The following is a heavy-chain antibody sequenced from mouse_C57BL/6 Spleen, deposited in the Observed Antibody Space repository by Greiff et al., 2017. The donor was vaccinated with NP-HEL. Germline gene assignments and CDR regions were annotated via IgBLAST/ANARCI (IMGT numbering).Heavy chain of an antibody. CDR1: GYAFSSYW. CDR3: ARRDYGYDGGFAY. Sequence: VKLMESGAELVKPGASVKISCKASGYAFSSYWMNWVKQRPGKGLEWIGQIYPGDGDTNYNGKFKGKATLTADKSSSTAYMQLSSLTAEDSAVYFCARRDYGYDGGFAYWGQGTLVTVSA. D-gene: IGHD2-2*01. J-gene: IGHJ3*01. CDR2: IYPGDGDT. V-gene: IGHV1-80*01.